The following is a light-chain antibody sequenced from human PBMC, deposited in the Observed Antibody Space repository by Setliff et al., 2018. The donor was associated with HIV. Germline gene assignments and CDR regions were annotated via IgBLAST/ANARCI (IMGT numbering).Light chain of an antibody. J-gene: IGLJ1*01. V-gene: IGLV7-43*01. CDR3: LLFFANDYF. CDR2: GTS. CDR1: TGAVTSGYS. Sequence: QAVVTQEPSLTVSPGGTVTLTCASSTGAVTSGYSPNWFQQKPGQAPRALIYGTSNKHSWTPARFSGSLLGGKAALTLSGVQPEDEAEYYCLLFFANDYFFGSGTKVTVL.